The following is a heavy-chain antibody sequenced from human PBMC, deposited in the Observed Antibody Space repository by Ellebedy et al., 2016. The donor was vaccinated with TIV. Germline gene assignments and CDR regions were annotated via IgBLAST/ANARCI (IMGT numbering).Heavy chain of an antibody. CDR2: IDWDDDK. D-gene: IGHD3-10*01. Sequence: SGPTLVKPTQTLTLTCTFSGFSLSTSGMCVSWIRQPPGKALEWLARIDWDDDKYYSTSLKTRLTISKDTSKNQVVLTMTNMDPVDTATYYCARIAEYYYGSGSYDYWGQGTLVTVSS. CDR3: ARIAEYYYGSGSYDY. V-gene: IGHV2-70*11. J-gene: IGHJ4*02. CDR1: GFSLSTSGMC.